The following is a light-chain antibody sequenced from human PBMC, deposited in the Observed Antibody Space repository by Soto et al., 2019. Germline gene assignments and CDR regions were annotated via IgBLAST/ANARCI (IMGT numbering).Light chain of an antibody. CDR1: SSDVGEENY. Sequence: QSALTQPPSASGSPGQSVTITCSGTSSDVGEENYVSWYQQHPGKVPKLILYEVSKRPSAVPDRFSGSRSGNTASLTVSGLQAEDEADYYCSSFAGSPVVFGGGTKLTVL. CDR3: SSFAGSPVV. CDR2: EVS. J-gene: IGLJ2*01. V-gene: IGLV2-8*01.